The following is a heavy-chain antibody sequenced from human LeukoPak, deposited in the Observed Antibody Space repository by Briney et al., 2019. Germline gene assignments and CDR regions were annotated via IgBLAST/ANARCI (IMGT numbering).Heavy chain of an antibody. V-gene: IGHV1-8*03. CDR2: MNPNSGNT. CDR1: GYTFTSYD. J-gene: IGHJ5*02. D-gene: IGHD3-22*01. CDR3: ARGLYDSSGYPEVWFDP. Sequence: ASVKVSCKASGYTFTSYDINWVRQATGQGLEWMGWMNPNSGNTGYAQKFQGRVTITRNTSISTAYMELSSLRSEDTAVYYCARGLYDSSGYPEVWFDPWGQGTLVTVPS.